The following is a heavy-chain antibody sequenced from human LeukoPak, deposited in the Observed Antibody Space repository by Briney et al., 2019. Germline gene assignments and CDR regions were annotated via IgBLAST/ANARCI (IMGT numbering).Heavy chain of an antibody. CDR3: AKSDNSGWLTWFDP. CDR1: GGSISSYY. V-gene: IGHV4-59*01. J-gene: IGHJ5*02. CDR2: IYYSGST. Sequence: SETLSLTCTVSGGSISSYYWSWIRQPPGKGLEWIGYIYYSGSTNYNPSLKSRVTISVDTSKNQFSLKLSSVTAAGTAVYYCAKSDNSGWLTWFDPWGQGTLVTVSS. D-gene: IGHD6-19*01.